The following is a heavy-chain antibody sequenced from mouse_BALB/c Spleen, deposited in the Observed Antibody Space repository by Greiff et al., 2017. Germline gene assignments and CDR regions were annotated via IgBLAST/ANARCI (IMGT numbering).Heavy chain of an antibody. V-gene: IGHV1-69*02. CDR2: IDPSDSYT. D-gene: IGHD4-1*01. CDR1: GYTFTSYW. CDR3: ARAGTGKVPWFAY. Sequence: VQLQQPGAELVKPGASVKLSCKASGYTFTSYWMHWVKQRPGQGLEWIGEIDPSDSYTNYNQKFKGKATLTVDKSSSTAYMQLSSLTSEDSAVYYCARAGTGKVPWFAYWGQGTLVTVSA. J-gene: IGHJ3*01.